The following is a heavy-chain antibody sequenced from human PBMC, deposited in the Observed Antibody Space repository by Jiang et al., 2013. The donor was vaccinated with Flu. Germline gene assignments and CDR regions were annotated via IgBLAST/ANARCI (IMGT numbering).Heavy chain of an antibody. CDR3: ARYTTSSGAFDI. CDR1: GYTFTSYA. J-gene: IGHJ3*02. D-gene: IGHD6-6*01. Sequence: SGAEVKKPGASVRVSCKASGYTFTSYAIHWVRQAPGQRPECMGYINAATGDTEYSQRFQDRVTITRDSSASTAYMYLSGLRSEDTAVYYCARYTTSSGAFDIWGQGTMITVSS. V-gene: IGHV1-3*01. CDR2: INAATGDT.